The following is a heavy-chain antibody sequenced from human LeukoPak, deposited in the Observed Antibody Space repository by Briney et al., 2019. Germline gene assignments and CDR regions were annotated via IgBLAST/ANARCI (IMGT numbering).Heavy chain of an antibody. Sequence: PGRSLRLSCAASGFTFSSYAVHWVRQAPGKGLEWVAVISYDGSNKYYADSVKGRFTISRDNSKNTLYLQMNSLRAEDTAVYYCARPTGKYYYYYGMDVWGQGTTVTVSS. CDR3: ARPTGKYYYYYGMDV. V-gene: IGHV3-30*04. CDR2: ISYDGSNK. D-gene: IGHD1-1*01. J-gene: IGHJ6*02. CDR1: GFTFSSYA.